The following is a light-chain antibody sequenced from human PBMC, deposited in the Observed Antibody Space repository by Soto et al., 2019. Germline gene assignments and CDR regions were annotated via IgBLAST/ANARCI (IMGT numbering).Light chain of an antibody. CDR2: EVT. V-gene: IGLV2-14*01. Sequence: QSALTQPASVSGSPGQSITISCTGTSGDIGPYTYVSWYQQYPGKAPKLLISEVTNRPSGVSNRFSGSKSGNTASLTISGLQAEDEAHYYCSSYTTNSPPVVFGGGTKVTVL. CDR1: SGDIGPYTY. J-gene: IGLJ2*01. CDR3: SSYTTNSPPVV.